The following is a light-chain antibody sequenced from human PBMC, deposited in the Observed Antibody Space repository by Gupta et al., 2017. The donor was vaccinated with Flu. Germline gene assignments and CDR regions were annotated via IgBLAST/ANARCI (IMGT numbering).Light chain of an antibody. Sequence: STSSSVAERVTITCRAGRSIGTYFKWYYQRPGGEPRRLIAGASDLESGVPSRNIASGSGTTYTNTISGLQREDFATYYCQQTLTNRCTFGQGSQVEIK. J-gene: IGKJ2*02. CDR1: RSIGTY. CDR2: GAS. CDR3: QQTLTNRCT. V-gene: IGKV1-39*01.